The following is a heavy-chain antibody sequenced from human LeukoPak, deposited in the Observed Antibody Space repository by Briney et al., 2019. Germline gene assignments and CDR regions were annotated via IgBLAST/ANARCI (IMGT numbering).Heavy chain of an antibody. CDR1: GGSISSYY. J-gene: IGHJ4*02. CDR2: IYYSGST. D-gene: IGHD5-12*01. CDR3: ARSPTYGGYPANFDY. Sequence: SETLSLTCTVSGGSISSYYWSWIRQPPGKGLEWIGYIYYSGSTNYNPSLKSRVTISVDTSKNQFSLKLSSVTAADTAVYYCARSPTYGGYPANFDYWGQGTLVTV. V-gene: IGHV4-59*01.